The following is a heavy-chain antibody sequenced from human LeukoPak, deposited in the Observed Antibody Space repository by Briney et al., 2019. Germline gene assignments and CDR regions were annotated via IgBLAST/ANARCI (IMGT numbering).Heavy chain of an antibody. J-gene: IGHJ6*02. CDR1: GGSISSGGYY. D-gene: IGHD3-10*01. CDR2: IYYSGST. Sequence: SETLSLTCTVSGGSISSGGYYWSWIRQPPGKGLEWIGYIYYSGSTNYNPSLKSRVTISVDTSKNQFSLKLSSVTAADTAVYYCTRIYGSGTRYYYYYGMDVWGQGTTVTVSS. CDR3: TRIYGSGTRYYYYYGMDV. V-gene: IGHV4-61*08.